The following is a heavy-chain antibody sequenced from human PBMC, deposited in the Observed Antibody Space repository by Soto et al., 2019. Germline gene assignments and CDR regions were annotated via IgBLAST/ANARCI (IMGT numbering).Heavy chain of an antibody. V-gene: IGHV5-51*01. J-gene: IGHJ6*02. CDR1: GYSFTTYW. CDR2: IHPGESDT. Sequence: GESLKISCKSYGYSFTTYWIAWVRQMPGKGLEWMGSIHPGESDTRYSPSFQGQVTISADRSITTAYLQWSGLKASDTAMYYCARHEATYYNFYGMDVWGQGTTVTVSS. CDR3: ARHEATYYNFYGMDV.